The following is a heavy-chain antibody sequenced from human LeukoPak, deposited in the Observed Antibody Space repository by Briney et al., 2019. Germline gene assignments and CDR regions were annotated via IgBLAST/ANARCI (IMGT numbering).Heavy chain of an antibody. Sequence: ASVKVSCKASGYTFTSYYMHWVRQAPGQGLEWMGIINPSGGSTSYAQKFQGRVTMTRDTSTSTVYMELSSLRSEDTAVYYCARGQNPICSGGSCTSGNFDYWGQGTLVTVSS. CDR3: ARGQNPICSGGSCTSGNFDY. V-gene: IGHV1-46*01. J-gene: IGHJ4*02. CDR1: GYTFTSYY. D-gene: IGHD2-15*01. CDR2: INPSGGST.